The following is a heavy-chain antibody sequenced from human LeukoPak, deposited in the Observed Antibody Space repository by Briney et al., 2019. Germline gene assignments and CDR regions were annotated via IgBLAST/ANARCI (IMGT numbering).Heavy chain of an antibody. J-gene: IGHJ4*02. D-gene: IGHD3-10*01. V-gene: IGHV3-30*04. CDR1: GFTFSSYA. CDR3: ARDRGEYSNYFDY. Sequence: PGGSLRLSCAASGFTFSSYAIHWVRQAPGKGLEWVALISYDGSNKYYADSVKGRFTISRDNSKNTLYLQMNSLRAEDTAVYYCARDRGEYSNYFDYWGQGTLVTVSS. CDR2: ISYDGSNK.